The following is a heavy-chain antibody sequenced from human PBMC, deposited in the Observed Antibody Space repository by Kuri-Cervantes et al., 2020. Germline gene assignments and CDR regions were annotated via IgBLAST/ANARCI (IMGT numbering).Heavy chain of an antibody. CDR2: INTDGSST. J-gene: IGHJ4*02. D-gene: IGHD3-3*01. CDR1: EVTLSSYW. Sequence: WGTLTLTCAASEVTLSSYWMHWVRQAPGKVLVLFSRINTDGSSTSYADFVKGRFTISRDNSKNTLYLQKNGMRVEDTAVHYCGKVSGPPLVWGQGTLVTVSS. CDR3: GKVSGPPLV. V-gene: IGHV3-74*01.